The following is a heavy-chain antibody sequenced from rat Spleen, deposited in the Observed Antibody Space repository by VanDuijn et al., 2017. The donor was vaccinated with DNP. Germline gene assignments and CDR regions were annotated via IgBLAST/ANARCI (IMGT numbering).Heavy chain of an antibody. V-gene: IGHV5-46*01. J-gene: IGHJ2*01. Sequence: EVQLVESGGALVQPGRSMKLSCAASGFTFSRFPLAWVRQAPKKGLEWVATISFDGSSTYYGDSVKGRFTISRDNAKSTLYLQMNGLRSEDMATYYCARRQQLFYFDHWGQGVMVTVSS. D-gene: IGHD1-10*01. CDR2: ISFDGSST. CDR1: GFTFSRFP. CDR3: ARRQQLFYFDH.